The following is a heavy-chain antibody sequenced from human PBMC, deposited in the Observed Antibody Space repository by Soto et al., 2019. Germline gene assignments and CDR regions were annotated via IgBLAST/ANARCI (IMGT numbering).Heavy chain of an antibody. Sequence: QVHLQESGPGLVEPSQTLSLTCTVSGDSISSGDYYWSWIRQSADKGLEWIGYTYHSGRTYYKPSLKSRVTISADTSKNQFSLKLSSVTAADTAVYYCARRHYYDSSGYADALDIWGQGTSVTVSS. CDR2: TYHSGRT. CDR3: ARRHYYDSSGYADALDI. D-gene: IGHD3-22*01. V-gene: IGHV4-30-4*01. J-gene: IGHJ3*02. CDR1: GDSISSGDYY.